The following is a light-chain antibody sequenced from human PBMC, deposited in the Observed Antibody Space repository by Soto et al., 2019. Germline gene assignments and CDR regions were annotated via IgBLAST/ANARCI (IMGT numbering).Light chain of an antibody. CDR1: QSISSC. J-gene: IGKJ1*01. V-gene: IGKV1-5*01. CDR3: QQYNSYSPWT. Sequence: DSQMPQSPSTLSASVGDRVTITCRASQSISSCLAWYQQKPWKAPKLLIYDASSLESGVPARFSGSGSGTDFTLTISSRQPYDFATYYCQQYNSYSPWTFGQGTKVEI. CDR2: DAS.